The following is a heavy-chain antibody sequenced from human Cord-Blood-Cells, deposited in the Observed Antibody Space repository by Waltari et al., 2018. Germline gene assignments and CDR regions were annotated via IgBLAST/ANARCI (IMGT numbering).Heavy chain of an antibody. CDR3: ARLGEEYSSSFDY. J-gene: IGHJ4*02. Sequence: QMPGKGLEWMGIIYPGDSDTRYSPSFQGQVTISADKSISTAYLQWSSLKASDTAMYYCARLGEEYSSSFDYWGQGTLVTVSS. V-gene: IGHV5-51*01. D-gene: IGHD6-6*01. CDR2: IYPGDSDT.